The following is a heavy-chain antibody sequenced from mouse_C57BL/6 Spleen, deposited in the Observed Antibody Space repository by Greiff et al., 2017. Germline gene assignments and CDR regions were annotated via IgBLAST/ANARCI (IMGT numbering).Heavy chain of an antibody. CDR1: GFTFSSYG. J-gene: IGHJ3*01. CDR3: ARDYYGSRRGFAY. Sequence: EVKLVESGGDLVKPGGSLKLSCAASGFTFSSYGMSWVRQTPDKRLEWVATISSGSSYTYYPDSVKGRFTISRDNAKNTLYLQMSSLKSEDTAMYYCARDYYGSRRGFAYWGQGTLVTVS. D-gene: IGHD1-1*01. V-gene: IGHV5-6*01. CDR2: ISSGSSYT.